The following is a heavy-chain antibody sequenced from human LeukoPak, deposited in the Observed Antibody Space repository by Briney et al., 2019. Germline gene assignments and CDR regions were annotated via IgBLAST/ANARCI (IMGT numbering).Heavy chain of an antibody. Sequence: GGSLRLSCAASGFTFSSYGMHWVRQAPGKGLEWVAVIWNDGSQKYFADSVKGRFTISRDNSKNTLYLQMNSLRAEDTAVYYCAKGNTSSWYIPFDYWGQGTLVTVSS. CDR1: GFTFSSYG. V-gene: IGHV3-33*06. CDR3: AKGNTSSWYIPFDY. CDR2: IWNDGSQK. D-gene: IGHD6-13*01. J-gene: IGHJ4*02.